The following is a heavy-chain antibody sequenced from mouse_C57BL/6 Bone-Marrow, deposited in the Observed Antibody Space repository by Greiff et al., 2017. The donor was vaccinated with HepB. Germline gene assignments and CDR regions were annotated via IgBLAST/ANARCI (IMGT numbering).Heavy chain of an antibody. J-gene: IGHJ4*01. Sequence: EVQLQESGPGLVKPSQSLSLTCSVTGYSITSGYYWNWIRQFPGNQLEWMGYISYDGSNNYNPSLKNRISITRDTSKNQFFLKLNSVTTEDTATYYCARVYSNYVAMDYWGQGTSVTVSS. V-gene: IGHV3-6*01. CDR1: GYSITSGYY. CDR2: ISYDGSN. CDR3: ARVYSNYVAMDY. D-gene: IGHD2-5*01.